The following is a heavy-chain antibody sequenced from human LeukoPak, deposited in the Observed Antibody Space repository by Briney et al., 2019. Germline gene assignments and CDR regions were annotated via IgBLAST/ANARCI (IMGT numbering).Heavy chain of an antibody. CDR3: ASFYETN. CDR1: GFIFSNYW. CDR2: INSDGSTT. V-gene: IGHV3-74*01. Sequence: GGSLRLSCVASGFIFSNYWMHWVRQAPGKGLVWVSHINSDGSTTSYADSVKGRFTISRDNAKNTVYLQMISLRVEDTAVYYCASFYETNWGQGTLVTVSS. D-gene: IGHD2/OR15-2a*01. J-gene: IGHJ4*02.